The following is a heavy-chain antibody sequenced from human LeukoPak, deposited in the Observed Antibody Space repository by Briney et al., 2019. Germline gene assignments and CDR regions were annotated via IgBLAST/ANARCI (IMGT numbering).Heavy chain of an antibody. CDR1: GFTFDDYA. CDR2: ITWNGGST. Sequence: PGGSLRLSCAASGFTFDDYAMHWVQQRPREGLEWVSSITWNGGSTDYADSVKGRFTISRDNAKNSLYLQKNSLRAEDTALYYCAKGPYGSGSDNWFDPWGQGTLVTVSS. D-gene: IGHD3-10*01. J-gene: IGHJ5*02. CDR3: AKGPYGSGSDNWFDP. V-gene: IGHV3-9*01.